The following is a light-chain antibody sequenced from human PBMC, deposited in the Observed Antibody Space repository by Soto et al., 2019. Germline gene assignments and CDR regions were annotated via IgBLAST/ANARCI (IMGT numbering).Light chain of an antibody. CDR3: QQFHSFSRT. CDR2: AAS. V-gene: IGKV1-9*01. CDR1: QGIGSY. J-gene: IGKJ1*01. Sequence: IQFAPVPSFLSASVVDRVSLTCRASQGIGSYLAWYQKKPGKAPKLLMYAASTLQSGVPSRFSGSGSGTEFTLTISSLQPEDFATYYCQQFHSFSRTFGQGTKVDI.